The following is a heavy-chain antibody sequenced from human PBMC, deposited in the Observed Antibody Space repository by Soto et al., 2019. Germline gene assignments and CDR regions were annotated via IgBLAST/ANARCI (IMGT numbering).Heavy chain of an antibody. CDR1: GFTFSSYG. CDR2: ISYDGSNK. J-gene: IGHJ4*02. V-gene: IGHV3-30*18. Sequence: ESGGGVVQPGRSLRLSCAASGFTFSSYGMHWVRQAPGKGLEWGAVISYDGSNKYYADSVKGRFTISRDNSKNTLYLQMNSLRAEDTAVYYCAKGGPPLDYWGQGTLVTVSS. CDR3: AKGGPPLDY.